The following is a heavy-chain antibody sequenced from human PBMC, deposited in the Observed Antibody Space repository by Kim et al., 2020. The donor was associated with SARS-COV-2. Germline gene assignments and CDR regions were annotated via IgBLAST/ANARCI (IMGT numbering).Heavy chain of an antibody. Sequence: DSVKGRFTISRDNAKNSLYLQRNSLRAEDTAVYYCARTNGDYLRAKWFDPWGQGTLVTVSS. CDR3: ARTNGDYLRAKWFDP. V-gene: IGHV3-21*01. D-gene: IGHD4-17*01. J-gene: IGHJ5*02.